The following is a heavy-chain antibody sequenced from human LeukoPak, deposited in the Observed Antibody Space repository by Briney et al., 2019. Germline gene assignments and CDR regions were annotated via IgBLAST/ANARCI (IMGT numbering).Heavy chain of an antibody. V-gene: IGHV3-23*01. J-gene: IGHJ4*02. CDR2: ISGSGGST. D-gene: IGHD1-26*01. Sequence: GASLRLSCAASGFTFSNYAMSWVRQAPGKGLEWVSSISGSGGSTYYADSVKGRFTISRDNSKDTLYLQMNSLRAEDTAVYYCAKGIVGAIPVDYWGQGTLVTVSS. CDR1: GFTFSNYA. CDR3: AKGIVGAIPVDY.